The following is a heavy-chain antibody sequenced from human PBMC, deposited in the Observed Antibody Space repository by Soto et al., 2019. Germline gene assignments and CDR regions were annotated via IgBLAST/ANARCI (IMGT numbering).Heavy chain of an antibody. CDR1: GGSISSYY. D-gene: IGHD3-10*01. CDR3: ARLYGWGSPPGGYYYGMDV. CDR2: IYYSGST. V-gene: IGHV4-59*08. J-gene: IGHJ6*02. Sequence: SETLSLTFTASGGSISSYYWSWIRQPPGKGLEWIGYIYYSGSTNYNPSLKSRVTISVDTSKNQFSLKLSSVTAADTAVYYCARLYGWGSPPGGYYYGMDVWGQGTTVTVSS.